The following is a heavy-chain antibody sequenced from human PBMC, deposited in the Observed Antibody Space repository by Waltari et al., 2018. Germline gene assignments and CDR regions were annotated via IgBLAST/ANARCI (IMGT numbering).Heavy chain of an antibody. CDR3: TKDMDGATAMAPRLDF. CDR1: GYIFEDYD. V-gene: IGHV3-9*01. D-gene: IGHD5-18*01. Sequence: VHLVESGGGLVRPGRSLRLSCAASGYIFEDYDMHWVRQAPGKGLEWVACINWNSGTIHYADSVKGRFTISRDNAENSLYLQMNSLTTEDTAVYYCTKDMDGATAMAPRLDFWGQGTLVTVSS. J-gene: IGHJ4*02. CDR2: INWNSGTI.